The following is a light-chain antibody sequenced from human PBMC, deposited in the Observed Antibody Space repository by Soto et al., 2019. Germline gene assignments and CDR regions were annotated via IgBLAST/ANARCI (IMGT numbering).Light chain of an antibody. CDR2: DVN. V-gene: IGLV2-8*01. CDR1: SSDVGGYNY. J-gene: IGLJ1*01. CDR3: ISYAGSNNLYV. Sequence: QSALTQPPSAAGSPGQSVTISCTGTSSDVGGYNYVSWYQQHPGKAPKLMIYDVNKRPSGVPDRFSGSKSGNTAALTVSGLQAEDEADYYCISYAGSNNLYVFGTGTKLTV.